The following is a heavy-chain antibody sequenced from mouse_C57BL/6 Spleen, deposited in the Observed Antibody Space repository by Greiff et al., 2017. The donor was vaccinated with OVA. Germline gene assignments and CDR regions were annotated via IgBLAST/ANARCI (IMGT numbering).Heavy chain of an antibody. Sequence: VQLKQSGAELVRPGASVKLSCTASGFTIKDDYMHWVKQRPEQGLEWIGWIDPENGDTEYASKFQGKATITADTSSNTAYLQLSSLTSEDTAVYYCVYSGYAMDYWGKGTSVTVSS. V-gene: IGHV14-4*01. CDR2: IDPENGDT. J-gene: IGHJ4*01. CDR1: GFTIKDDY. CDR3: VYSGYAMDY. D-gene: IGHD5-1*01.